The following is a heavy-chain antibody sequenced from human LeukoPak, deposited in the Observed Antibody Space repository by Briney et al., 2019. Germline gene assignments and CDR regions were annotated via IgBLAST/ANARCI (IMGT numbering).Heavy chain of an antibody. CDR1: GGSISTYS. Sequence: SETLSLTCTVSGGSISTYSWSWIRQPPGKGLEWIGYIYYSGSTNYNPSLKSRVTMSVDTSKNQFSLKVSSVTTADTAVYYCARASSAFDYWGQGTLVTVSS. CDR3: ARASSAFDY. D-gene: IGHD3-16*02. V-gene: IGHV4-59*01. J-gene: IGHJ4*02. CDR2: IYYSGST.